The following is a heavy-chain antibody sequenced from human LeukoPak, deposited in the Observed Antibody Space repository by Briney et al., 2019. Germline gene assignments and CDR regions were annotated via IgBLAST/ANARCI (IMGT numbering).Heavy chain of an antibody. D-gene: IGHD6-13*01. CDR1: GGSISSYY. Sequence: SETLSLTCTVSGGSISSYYWSWIRQPPGKGLEWIGYIYYSGSTNYNPSLKSRVTISVDTSKNQFSLKLSSVTPADTAVYYCARDGAAAKHYYYYGMDVWGQGTTVTVSS. V-gene: IGHV4-59*01. CDR2: IYYSGST. CDR3: ARDGAAAKHYYYYGMDV. J-gene: IGHJ6*02.